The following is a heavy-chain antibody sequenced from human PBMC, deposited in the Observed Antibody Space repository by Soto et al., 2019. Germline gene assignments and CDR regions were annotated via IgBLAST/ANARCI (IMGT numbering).Heavy chain of an antibody. CDR2: IIPIFGTA. D-gene: IGHD3-22*01. Sequence: PVKLACKASGGTISSYAISWVRQTTGQGLEWMGGIIPIFGTANYAQKFQGRVTITADESTSTAYMELSSLRSEDTSVYNCVRDFGVTTMIVGGWGQGTLVTVSA. CDR3: VRDFGVTTMIVGG. CDR1: GGTISSYA. V-gene: IGHV1-69*13. J-gene: IGHJ4*02.